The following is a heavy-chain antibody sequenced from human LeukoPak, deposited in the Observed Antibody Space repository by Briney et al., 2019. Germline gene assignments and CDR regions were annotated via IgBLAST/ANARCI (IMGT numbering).Heavy chain of an antibody. CDR2: IPSDGSGQ. V-gene: IGHV3-30*04. D-gene: IGHD6-19*01. CDR3: AREGGSSGRAGYCDY. Sequence: GGSLRLSCAASGFTFRSWPMHWVRQTPGKGLEWLAVIPSDGSGQSYADSVKGRFTISRDNSKNTLSLEMNSLKIEDTAVYFCAREGGSSGRAGYCDYWGQGTLVTVSS. CDR1: GFTFRSWP. J-gene: IGHJ4*02.